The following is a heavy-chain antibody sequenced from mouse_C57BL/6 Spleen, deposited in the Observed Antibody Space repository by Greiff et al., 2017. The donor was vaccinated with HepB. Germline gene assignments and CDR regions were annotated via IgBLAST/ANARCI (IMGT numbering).Heavy chain of an antibody. J-gene: IGHJ4*01. CDR2: INPNNGGT. D-gene: IGHD3-2*02. Sequence: EVQLQQSGPELVKPGASVKIPCKASGYTFTDYNMDWVKQSHGKSLEWIGDINPNNGGTIYNQKFKGKSTLTVDKSSRTAYMELRSLTSEDTAVYYCAREGKSGQLRLRYAMDYWGQGTSVTVSS. CDR3: AREGKSGQLRLRYAMDY. V-gene: IGHV1-18*01. CDR1: GYTFTDYN.